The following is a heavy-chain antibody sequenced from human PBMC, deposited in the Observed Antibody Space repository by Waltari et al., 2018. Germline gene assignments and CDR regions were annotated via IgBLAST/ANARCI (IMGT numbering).Heavy chain of an antibody. CDR3: ARGSDYYDSSGYLVY. D-gene: IGHD3-22*01. CDR2: ISSSSSTI. Sequence: EVQLVESGGGLVQPGGSLRLSCAASGFTFSSYSMNWVRQAPGKGLEWVSYISSSSSTIYYADSVKGRFTISRDNAKNSLYLQMNSLRAEDTAVYYCARGSDYYDSSGYLVYWGQGTLVTVSS. CDR1: GFTFSSYS. J-gene: IGHJ4*02. V-gene: IGHV3-48*04.